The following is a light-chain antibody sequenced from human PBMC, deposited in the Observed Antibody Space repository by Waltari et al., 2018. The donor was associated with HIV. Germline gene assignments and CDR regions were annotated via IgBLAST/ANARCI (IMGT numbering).Light chain of an antibody. CDR3: HQRTDWPPRHT. CDR1: QSLLYSSDNKNC. J-gene: IGKJ2*01. Sequence: DIVMTQSPDSLVVSLGERATINCKSSQSLLYSSDNKNCLAWFHQKPGQPPRLLIYWASTRESGVPDRFSGSGSGTNFTLTISSLQAEDVAGYYCHQRTDWPPRHTFGQGTKLEI. V-gene: IGKV4-1*01. CDR2: WAS.